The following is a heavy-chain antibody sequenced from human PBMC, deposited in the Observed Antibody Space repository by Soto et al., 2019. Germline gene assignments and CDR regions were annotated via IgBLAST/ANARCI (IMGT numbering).Heavy chain of an antibody. D-gene: IGHD3-10*01. J-gene: IGHJ4*02. Sequence: GGSLRLSCSASGFTFSSYAMHWVRQAPGKGLEYVSAISSNGGSTYYADSVKGRFTISRDNSKNTLYLQMSSLRAEDTAVYYCVLSYRTGKGSFDYWGQGTLVTVSS. V-gene: IGHV3-64D*08. CDR1: GFTFSSYA. CDR2: ISSNGGST. CDR3: VLSYRTGKGSFDY.